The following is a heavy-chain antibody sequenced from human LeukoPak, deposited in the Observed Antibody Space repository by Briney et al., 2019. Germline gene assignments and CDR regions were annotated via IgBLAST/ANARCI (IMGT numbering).Heavy chain of an antibody. V-gene: IGHV3-7*01. Sequence: PGGSLRLSCAASGFTFNNFWMSWVRQAPGKGLEWVANIKQDGSEKYYVDSVKGRFTISRDNAKKSTYLQMSSLRGEDTAVYYCARGPDSSGYHFDYWGQGTLVTVSS. CDR1: GFTFNNFW. D-gene: IGHD3-22*01. CDR3: ARGPDSSGYHFDY. J-gene: IGHJ4*02. CDR2: IKQDGSEK.